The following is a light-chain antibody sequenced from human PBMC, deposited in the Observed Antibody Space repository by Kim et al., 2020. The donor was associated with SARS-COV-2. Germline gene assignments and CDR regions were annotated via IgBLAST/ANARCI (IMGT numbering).Light chain of an antibody. CDR3: LQDNSYPWT. J-gene: IGKJ1*01. V-gene: IGKV1-17*01. CDR2: AAA. Sequence: DIQMTQSPSSLSASVGDRVTITCRASQGIRNEVGWFQQKPGKAPKRLIYAAAGLQSGVPSRFSGSGSGTEFTLTISSLQSEDFATYYCLQDNSYPWTFGQGTKVDIK. CDR1: QGIRNE.